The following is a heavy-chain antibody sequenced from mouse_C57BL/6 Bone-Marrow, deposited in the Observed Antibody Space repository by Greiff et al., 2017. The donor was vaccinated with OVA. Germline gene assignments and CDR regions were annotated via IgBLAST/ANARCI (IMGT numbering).Heavy chain of an antibody. CDR2: IYPGDGDT. V-gene: IGHV1-82*01. CDR1: GYAFSSSW. D-gene: IGHD2-5*01. CDR3: AREHYSKGAY. J-gene: IGHJ3*01. Sequence: QVQLQQSGPELVKPGASVKISCKASGYAFSSSWMNWVKQRPGKGLEWIGRIYPGDGDTNYNGKFKGKATLTADKSSSTAYMQLSSLTSEDSAVYCCAREHYSKGAYWGQGTLVTVSA.